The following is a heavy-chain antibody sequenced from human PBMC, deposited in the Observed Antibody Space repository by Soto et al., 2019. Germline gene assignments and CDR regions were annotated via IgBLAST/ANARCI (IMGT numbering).Heavy chain of an antibody. CDR1: GYTFTGYY. CDR3: ARDMGAAGTLDY. Sequence: QVQLVQSGAEVKKPGASVKVSCKASGYTFTGYYMHWVRQAPGQGLEWMGWINPNSGGTNYAQKCQGWVTMTRDTSISTAYMELSRLRSDDTAVYYCARDMGAAGTLDYWGQGTLVTVSS. CDR2: INPNSGGT. J-gene: IGHJ4*02. V-gene: IGHV1-2*04. D-gene: IGHD6-13*01.